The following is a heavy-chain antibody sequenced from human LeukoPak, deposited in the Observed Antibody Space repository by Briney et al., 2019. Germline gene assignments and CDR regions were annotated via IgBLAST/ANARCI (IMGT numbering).Heavy chain of an antibody. V-gene: IGHV3-30-3*01. D-gene: IGHD3-22*01. CDR3: AKGPQYYYDSKEGDY. Sequence: GGSLRLSCAASGFTFSSYAMHWVRQAPGKGLEWVAVISYDGSNKYYADSVKGRFTISRDNSKNTLYLQMNSLRAEDTAVYYCAKGPQYYYDSKEGDYWGQGTLVTVSS. J-gene: IGHJ4*02. CDR1: GFTFSSYA. CDR2: ISYDGSNK.